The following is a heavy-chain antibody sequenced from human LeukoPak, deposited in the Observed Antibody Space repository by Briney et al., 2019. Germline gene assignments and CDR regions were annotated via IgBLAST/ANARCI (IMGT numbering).Heavy chain of an antibody. CDR1: GFTFSGAW. V-gene: IGHV3-15*01. CDR3: STANKGYFS. J-gene: IGHJ5*02. Sequence: GGSLRLSCAASGFTFSGAWMSWVRQAPGKGLEWVGRVKGKTDGRTTHYAPPVTARLTISSHDSNNTLYLQMNSLKIEDTAVYYCSTANKGYFSWGQGTLVTVSS. CDR2: VKGKTDGRTT. D-gene: IGHD1-26*01.